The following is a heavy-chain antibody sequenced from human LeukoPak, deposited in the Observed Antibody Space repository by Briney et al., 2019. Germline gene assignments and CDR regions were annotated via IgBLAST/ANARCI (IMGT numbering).Heavy chain of an antibody. D-gene: IGHD1-7*01. CDR3: ARLITGTTTAFDI. CDR2: IYYSGST. CDR1: GGSISSYY. Sequence: SETLSLTCTVSGGSISSYYWSWIRQPPGKGLEWIGYIYYSGSTNYNPSLKSRVTISVDTSKNQFSLKLSSVTAADTAVYYCARLITGTTTAFDIWGQGTMVTVSS. V-gene: IGHV4-59*01. J-gene: IGHJ3*02.